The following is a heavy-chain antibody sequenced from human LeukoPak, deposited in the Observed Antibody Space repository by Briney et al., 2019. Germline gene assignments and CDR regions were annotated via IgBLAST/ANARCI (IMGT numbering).Heavy chain of an antibody. D-gene: IGHD1-7*01. CDR3: ARLITGTTTAFDI. CDR2: IYYSGST. CDR1: GGSISSYY. Sequence: SETLSLTCTVSGGSISSYYWSWIRQPPGKGLEWIGYIYYSGSTNYNPSLKSRVTISVDTSKNQFSLKLSSVTAADTAVYYCARLITGTTTAFDIWGQGTMVTVSS. V-gene: IGHV4-59*01. J-gene: IGHJ3*02.